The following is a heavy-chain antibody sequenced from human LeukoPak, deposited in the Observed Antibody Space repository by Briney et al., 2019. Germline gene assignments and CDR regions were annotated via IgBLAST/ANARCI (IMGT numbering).Heavy chain of an antibody. V-gene: IGHV1-18*01. Sequence: ASVKVSCKASGGTFSSYAISWVRQAPGQGLEWMGWISAYNGNTNYAQKLQGRVTMTTDTSTSTAYMELRSLRSDDTAVYYCARDRGYYDFWSGYYTGTFDYWGQGTRVTVSS. CDR1: GGTFSSYA. D-gene: IGHD3-3*01. J-gene: IGHJ4*02. CDR2: ISAYNGNT. CDR3: ARDRGYYDFWSGYYTGTFDY.